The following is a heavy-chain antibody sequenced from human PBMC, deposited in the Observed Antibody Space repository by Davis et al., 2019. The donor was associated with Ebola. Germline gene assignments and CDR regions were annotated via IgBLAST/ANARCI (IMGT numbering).Heavy chain of an antibody. CDR3: AKGRYQLLLSPGMDV. Sequence: LKIPCAASGVTSSSYWMHWVRRSQGNGLVRVRRRNSKGRGATYADCVKGRFTISSDNAMNTLFLQMNSLRAEDTALYYCAKGRYQLLLSPGMDVWCQGTTVTVSS. CDR1: GVTSSSYW. CDR2: RNSKGRGA. V-gene: IGHV3-74*01. J-gene: IGHJ6*02. D-gene: IGHD2-2*01.